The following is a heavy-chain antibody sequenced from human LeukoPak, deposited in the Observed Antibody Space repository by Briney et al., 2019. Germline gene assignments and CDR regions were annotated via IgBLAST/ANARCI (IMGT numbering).Heavy chain of an antibody. CDR2: INPSGGST. J-gene: IGHJ6*03. CDR1: GYTFTSYY. V-gene: IGHV1-46*01. Sequence: AASVKVSCKASGYTFTSYYMHWVRQAPGQGLEWMGIINPSGGSTSYAQKFQGRVTMTRDMSTSTVYMELSSLRSEDTAVYYCARDYGAVVPAAHTVYYYYYMDVWGKGTTVTVSS. D-gene: IGHD2-2*01. CDR3: ARDYGAVVPAAHTVYYYYYMDV.